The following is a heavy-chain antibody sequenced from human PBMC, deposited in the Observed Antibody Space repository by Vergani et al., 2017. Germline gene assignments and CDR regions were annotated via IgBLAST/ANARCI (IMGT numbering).Heavy chain of an antibody. V-gene: IGHV1-69*06. J-gene: IGHJ6*02. CDR3: ASIAVAGTGDYYYYGMDV. D-gene: IGHD6-19*01. CDR2: IIPIFGTA. CDR1: GGTFSSYA. Sequence: QVQLVQSGAEVKKPGSSVKVSCKASGGTFSSYAISWVRQAPGQGLEWMGGIIPIFGTANYAQKFQGRVTITADKSTSTAYMELSRLRSEDTAVYYCASIAVAGTGDYYYYGMDVWGQGP.